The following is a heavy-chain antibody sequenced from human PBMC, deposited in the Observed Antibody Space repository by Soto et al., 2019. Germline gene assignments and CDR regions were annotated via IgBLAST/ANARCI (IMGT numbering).Heavy chain of an antibody. Sequence: WGSLRLSCAASGFTFSSYAMHWVRHAPGKGLEWVAVISYDGSNKYYADSVKGRFTISRDNSKNTLYLQMNSLRAEDTAVYYCATEPTYWGQGTLVTVSS. CDR2: ISYDGSNK. CDR3: ATEPTY. J-gene: IGHJ4*02. V-gene: IGHV3-30-3*01. CDR1: GFTFSSYA. D-gene: IGHD4-17*01.